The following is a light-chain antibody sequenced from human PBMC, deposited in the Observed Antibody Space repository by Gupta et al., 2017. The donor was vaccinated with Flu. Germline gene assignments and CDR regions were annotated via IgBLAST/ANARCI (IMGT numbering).Light chain of an antibody. V-gene: IGLV1-44*01. CDR1: SSNIGSNT. CDR3: AAWDDSLNGNYV. CDR2: NDD. J-gene: IGLJ1*01. Sequence: QSVLTQPPSASGPPGQRVTMSCSGSSSNIGSNTVNWYQQLPGTAPKLLMYNDDQRPSWVTARFSGSTSGTSASLAISGLPSEDEADYYCAAWDDSLNGNYVFGTGTKVTVL.